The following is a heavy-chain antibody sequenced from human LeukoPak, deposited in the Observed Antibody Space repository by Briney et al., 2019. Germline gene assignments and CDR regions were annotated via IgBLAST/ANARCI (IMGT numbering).Heavy chain of an antibody. V-gene: IGHV4-39*07. D-gene: IGHD3-10*01. Sequence: PSETLSLTCTVSGGSISSSSYYWGWIRQPPGKGLEWIGSIYYSGSTYYDPSLKSRVTISVDTSKNQFSLKLSSVTAADTAVYYCARESRMREVLWLYNWFDPWGQGTLVTVSS. CDR1: GGSISSSSYY. CDR3: ARESRMREVLWLYNWFDP. CDR2: IYYSGST. J-gene: IGHJ5*02.